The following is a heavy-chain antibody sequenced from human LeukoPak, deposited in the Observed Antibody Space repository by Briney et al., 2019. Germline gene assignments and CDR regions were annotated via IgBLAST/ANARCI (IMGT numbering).Heavy chain of an antibody. J-gene: IGHJ4*02. CDR1: GYTFTNYD. CDR3: ARGPRGDQRFCDY. V-gene: IGHV1-8*01. Sequence: ASVKVSRKASGYTFTNYDINWVRQATGQGLEWMGWMNPNSGNTGYAQKFQGRVTMTRNTSISTAYMELRSLRSDDTAVYYCARGPRGDQRFCDYWGQGTLVPVSS. CDR2: MNPNSGNT. D-gene: IGHD2-21*02.